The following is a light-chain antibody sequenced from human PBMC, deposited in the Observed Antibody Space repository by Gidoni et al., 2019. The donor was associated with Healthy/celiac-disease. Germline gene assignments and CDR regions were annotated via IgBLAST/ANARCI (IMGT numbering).Light chain of an antibody. J-gene: IGLJ3*02. Sequence: QSVLTQPTSASGTPGQRVTISCSGSSSNIGSNTVNWYQQLPGTAPKLLIYSSNQRPSGVPDRFSGSKSGTSASLAISGLQSEDEADYYCAAWDDSLNGYWVFGGGTKLTVL. CDR1: SSNIGSNT. CDR3: AAWDDSLNGYWV. V-gene: IGLV1-44*01. CDR2: SSN.